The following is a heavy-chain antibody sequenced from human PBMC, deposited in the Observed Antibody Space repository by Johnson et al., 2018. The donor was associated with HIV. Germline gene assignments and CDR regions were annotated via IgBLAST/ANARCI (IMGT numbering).Heavy chain of an antibody. Sequence: QVQLVESGGGVVQPGRYLRLSCAASGFTFSSYGMHWVRQAPGKGLEWVAVIWYDGSNKNYADSVKGRFTISRDNSKNTLYLQMNSLRAEDTAMYYCAKDRFMFLENPVDGFDVWGEGTMVTLSS. D-gene: IGHD3-3*01. CDR3: AKDRFMFLENPVDGFDV. J-gene: IGHJ3*01. CDR2: IWYDGSNK. V-gene: IGHV3-33*06. CDR1: GFTFSSYG.